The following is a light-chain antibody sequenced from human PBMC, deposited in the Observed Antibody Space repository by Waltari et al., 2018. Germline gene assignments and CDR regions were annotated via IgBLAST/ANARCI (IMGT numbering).Light chain of an antibody. J-gene: IGKJ1*01. CDR2: TAS. V-gene: IGKV1-6*01. Sequence: AIQMTQSPSSLSASVGDRVTMTCRAGQGIRNDLSWYQQMPGKAPKLLIYTASSLQTGVPSRFSGSGSGTDFTLTISSLQPEDFATYFCLQDYNFPRTFGQGTKVEIK. CDR1: QGIRND. CDR3: LQDYNFPRT.